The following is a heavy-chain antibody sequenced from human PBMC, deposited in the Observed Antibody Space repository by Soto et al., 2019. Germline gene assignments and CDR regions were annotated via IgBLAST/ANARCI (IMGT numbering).Heavy chain of an antibody. CDR1: GGTFSSYA. Sequence: QVPLVQSGAEVKKPGSSVKVSCKASGGTFSSYAISWVRQAPGQGLEWMGGIIPISDTTNYAQKFQGRVTITADESKSTAYMELSSLRSEDTAVYYCARSQGSSTSLEIYYYYYYGMDVWGQGTTVTVSS. CDR3: ARSQGSSTSLEIYYYYYYGMDV. D-gene: IGHD2-2*01. V-gene: IGHV1-69*01. J-gene: IGHJ6*02. CDR2: IIPISDTT.